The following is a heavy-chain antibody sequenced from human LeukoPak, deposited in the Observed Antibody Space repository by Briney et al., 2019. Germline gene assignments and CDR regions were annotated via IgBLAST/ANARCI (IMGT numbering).Heavy chain of an antibody. CDR2: IIPIFGTA. Sequence: ASVKVSCQSSGYTFTTSGISWLRQAPGQGLEWMGGIIPIFGTANYAQKFQGRVTITADESTSTAYKELSSLRSEDTAVYYCAKGRGRAQWLNDAFDIWGQGTMVTVSS. CDR3: AKGRGRAQWLNDAFDI. J-gene: IGHJ3*02. CDR1: GYTFTTSG. V-gene: IGHV1-69*13. D-gene: IGHD6-19*01.